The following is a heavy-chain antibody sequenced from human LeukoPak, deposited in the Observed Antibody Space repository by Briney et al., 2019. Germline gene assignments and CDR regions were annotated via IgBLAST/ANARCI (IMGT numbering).Heavy chain of an antibody. D-gene: IGHD1-26*01. J-gene: IGHJ4*01. Sequence: GGSLRLSCAASGFTVSSNYMSWVRQAPGKGLEWVAFIRYDGSHEYYADSVKGRFTISRDNSKNTLYLQMNSVRSGDTALYYCAKPSGSGVDYWGQGTRVTVSS. CDR1: GFTVSSNY. CDR3: AKPSGSGVDY. V-gene: IGHV3-30*02. CDR2: IRYDGSHE.